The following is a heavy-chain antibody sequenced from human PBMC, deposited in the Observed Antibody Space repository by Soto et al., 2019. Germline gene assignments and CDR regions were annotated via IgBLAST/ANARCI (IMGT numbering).Heavy chain of an antibody. CDR3: AKPPQPYDILTGYYIH. CDR2: ISGSGGST. J-gene: IGHJ4*02. D-gene: IGHD3-9*01. Sequence: GGSLRLSCAASGFTFSSYAMSWVRQAPGKGLEWVSAISGSGGSTYYADSVKGRFTISRDNSKNTLYLQMNSLRAEDTAVYYCAKPPQPYDILTGYYIHWGQGTLVTVSS. CDR1: GFTFSSYA. V-gene: IGHV3-23*01.